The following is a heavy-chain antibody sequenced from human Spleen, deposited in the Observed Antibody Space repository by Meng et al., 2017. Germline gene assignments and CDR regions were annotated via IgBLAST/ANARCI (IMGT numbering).Heavy chain of an antibody. V-gene: IGHV4-61*02. J-gene: IGHJ3*02. CDR1: GGSINSGNYY. Sequence: SETLSLTCTVSGGSINSGNYYWSWIRQPAGKGLEWIGRLYSSGSTYYNPSLKSRVTISGDTSKNQFSLNLSSVTAADTAMYYCARSYGDYVLVFFDIWGQGTMVTVSS. CDR3: ARSYGDYVLVFFDI. CDR2: LYSSGST. D-gene: IGHD4-17*01.